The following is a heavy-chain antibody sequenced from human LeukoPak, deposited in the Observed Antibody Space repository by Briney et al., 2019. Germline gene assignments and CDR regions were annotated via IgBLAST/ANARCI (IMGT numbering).Heavy chain of an antibody. CDR3: TRNYRPDFDS. CDR2: TYYRSKWLN. Sequence: SQTLSLTCAISGDSVSSSSSAWNWIRQSPLRGLEWLGRTYYRSKWLNDYAVSVKSRISINPDTSKNQFSLQLNSVTPEDTAVYYCTRNYRPDFDSWGQGTLVTVSS. V-gene: IGHV6-1*01. J-gene: IGHJ4*02. D-gene: IGHD1-7*01. CDR1: GDSVSSSSSA.